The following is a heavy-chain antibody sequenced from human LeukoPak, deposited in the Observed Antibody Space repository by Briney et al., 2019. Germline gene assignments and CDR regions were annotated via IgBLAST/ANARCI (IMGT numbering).Heavy chain of an antibody. V-gene: IGHV3-74*01. CDR3: ARFYGGSALDN. Sequence: GGSLRLSCAASGFTFSAYWMHWVRQAPGKGLVWVSRINSDGFSIAYADSVKGRFTISRDNANNTLYLHMNSLRAEDTAVYYCARFYGGSALDNWGQGTMVTVSS. J-gene: IGHJ3*02. CDR1: GFTFSAYW. D-gene: IGHD3-16*01. CDR2: INSDGFSI.